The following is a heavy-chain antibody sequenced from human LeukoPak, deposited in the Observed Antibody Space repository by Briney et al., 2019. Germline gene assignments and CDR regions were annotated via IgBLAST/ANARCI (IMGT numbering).Heavy chain of an antibody. J-gene: IGHJ4*02. Sequence: EPSETLSLTCTVSGGSISSYYWSWIRQPPGKGLEWIGYIYYSGSTNYNPSLKSRVTISVDTSKNQFSLKLSSVTAADTAVYYCARDGRDGPATAIDYWGQGTLVTVSS. D-gene: IGHD2-2*02. CDR1: GGSISSYY. V-gene: IGHV4-59*12. CDR3: ARDGRDGPATAIDY. CDR2: IYYSGST.